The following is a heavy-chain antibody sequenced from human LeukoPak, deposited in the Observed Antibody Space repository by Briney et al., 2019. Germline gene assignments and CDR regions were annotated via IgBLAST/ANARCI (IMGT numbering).Heavy chain of an antibody. CDR1: GYTFTGYY. D-gene: IGHD3-3*01. CDR2: IIPILGIA. CDR3: ARDGHDFWSGYQYYYGMDV. Sequence: ASVKVSCKASGYTFTGYYMHWVRQAPGQGLEWMGRIIPILGIANYAQKFQGRVTITADKSTSTAYMELSSLRSEDTAVYYCARDGHDFWSGYQYYYGMDVWGQGTTVTVSS. J-gene: IGHJ6*02. V-gene: IGHV1-69*04.